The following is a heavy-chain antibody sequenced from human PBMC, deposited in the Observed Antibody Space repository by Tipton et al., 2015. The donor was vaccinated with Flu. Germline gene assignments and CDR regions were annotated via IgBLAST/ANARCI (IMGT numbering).Heavy chain of an antibody. Sequence: VQLVQSGGGLIQPGGSLRLSCAASGFTVSSNYMSWVRQAPGKGLEWVSVIYSGGSTYYADSVKGRFTISRDNSKNTLYLQMNSLRAEDTAVYYCARAGQYYDFWSGYYQYYFDYWGQGTLVTVSS. V-gene: IGHV3-53*01. CDR2: IYSGGST. CDR3: ARAGQYYDFWSGYYQYYFDY. J-gene: IGHJ4*02. CDR1: GFTVSSNY. D-gene: IGHD3-3*01.